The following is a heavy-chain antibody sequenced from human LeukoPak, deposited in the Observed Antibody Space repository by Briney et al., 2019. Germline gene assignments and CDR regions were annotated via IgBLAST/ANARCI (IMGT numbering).Heavy chain of an antibody. CDR2: IYYSGST. V-gene: IGHV4-59*01. CDR3: ARAGRDGYNEFDY. CDR1: GGSISSYY. J-gene: IGHJ4*02. Sequence: SETLSLTCTVSGGSISSYYWSWIRQPPGKGLEWIGYIYYSGSTNYNPSLKSRVTISVDTSKNQFSLKLGSVTAADTAVYYCARAGRDGYNEFDYWGQGTLVTVSS. D-gene: IGHD5-24*01.